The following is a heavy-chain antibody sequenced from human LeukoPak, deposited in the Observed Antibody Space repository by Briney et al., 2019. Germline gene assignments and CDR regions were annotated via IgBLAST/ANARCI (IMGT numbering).Heavy chain of an antibody. D-gene: IGHD4-17*01. J-gene: IGHJ3*02. CDR2: IKSKTDGGTT. CDR3: TTVTTVTTRGVPFDI. V-gene: IGHV3-15*01. Sequence: GGSLRLSCAASGFTFSNAWMSWVRQAPGKELEWVGRIKSKTDGGTTDYAAPVKGRFTISRDDSKNTLYLQMNSLKTEDTAVYYCTTVTTVTTRGVPFDIWGQGTMVTVSS. CDR1: GFTFSNAW.